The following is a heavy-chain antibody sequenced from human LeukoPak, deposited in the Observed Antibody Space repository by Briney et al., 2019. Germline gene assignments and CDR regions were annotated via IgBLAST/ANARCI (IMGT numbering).Heavy chain of an antibody. CDR3: ARVRGEPASFDY. CDR2: IYYSGST. Sequence: PSQTLSLTCSVSGDSISSGGYFWTWIRQPPGKGLEWIGYIYYSGSTNYNPSLKSRVTISVDTSKNQFSLKLSSVTAADTAVYYCARVRGEPASFDYWGQGTLVTVSS. V-gene: IGHV4-61*08. J-gene: IGHJ4*02. D-gene: IGHD1-14*01. CDR1: GDSISSGGYF.